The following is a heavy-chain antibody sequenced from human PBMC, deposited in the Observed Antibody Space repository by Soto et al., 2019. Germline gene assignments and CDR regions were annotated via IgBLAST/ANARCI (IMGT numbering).Heavy chain of an antibody. CDR1: GYTFSNYG. CDR3: ARERCYLPPDH. Sequence: QVQLVQSGAEVKKPGASVKVSCKTSGYTFSNYGISWERQAPGQGLAWMGWSSPKNGDTNYAQKFRGRVTMTTDKSKHTTYMDLRSLTSDDAAVDYCARERCYLPPDHWGQGTLVTVSS. V-gene: IGHV1-18*01. D-gene: IGHD2-15*01. CDR2: SSPKNGDT. J-gene: IGHJ4*02.